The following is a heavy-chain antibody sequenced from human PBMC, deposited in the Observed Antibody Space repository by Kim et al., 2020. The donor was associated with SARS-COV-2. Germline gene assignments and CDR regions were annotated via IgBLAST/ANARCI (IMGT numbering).Heavy chain of an antibody. CDR3: AKGLVVVIAIPIGY. Sequence: LSLTCAASGFTFSSYGMHWVRQAPGKGLEWVAVISYDGSNKYYADSVKGRFTISRDNSKNTLYLQMNSLRAEDTAVYYCAKGLVVVIAIPIGYWGQGTLVTVSS. D-gene: IGHD2-21*01. CDR1: GFTFSSYG. J-gene: IGHJ4*02. V-gene: IGHV3-30*18. CDR2: ISYDGSNK.